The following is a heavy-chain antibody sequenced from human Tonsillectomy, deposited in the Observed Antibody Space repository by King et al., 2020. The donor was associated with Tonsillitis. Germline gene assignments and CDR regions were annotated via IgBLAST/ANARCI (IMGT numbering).Heavy chain of an antibody. Sequence: QLVQSGAEVKKPGSSVKVSCKASGGTFSSFAITWVRQAPGQGLEWMGGIIPIFGTPNYAQKFQGRVTITADESTRTAYMELSSLRSEDTAIYFCARGTGTNGYWYCVLWGRGTLVTVSS. V-gene: IGHV1-69*01. CDR3: ARGTGTNGYWYCVL. CDR2: IIPIFGTP. J-gene: IGHJ2*01. D-gene: IGHD1-7*01. CDR1: GGTFSSFA.